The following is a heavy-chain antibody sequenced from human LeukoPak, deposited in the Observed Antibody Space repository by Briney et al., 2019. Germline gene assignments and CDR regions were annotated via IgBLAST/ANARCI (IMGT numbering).Heavy chain of an antibody. CDR3: AKDPEDIVVVVAATGFDY. J-gene: IGHJ4*02. Sequence: GGSLRLPCAASGFTFSSYAMSWVRQAPGKGLEWVSAISGSGGSTYYADSVKGRLTISRDNSKNTLYLQMNSLRAEDTAVYYCAKDPEDIVVVVAATGFDYWGQGTLVTVSS. CDR1: GFTFSSYA. V-gene: IGHV3-23*01. D-gene: IGHD2-15*01. CDR2: ISGSGGST.